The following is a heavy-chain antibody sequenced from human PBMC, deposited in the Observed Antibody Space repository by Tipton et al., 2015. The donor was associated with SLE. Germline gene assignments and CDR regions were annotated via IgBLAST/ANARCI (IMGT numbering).Heavy chain of an antibody. D-gene: IGHD3-9*01. CDR3: AKGQFDWSPEPFDI. V-gene: IGHV3-23*03. Sequence: SLRLSCAASGFTFSSYAMSWVRQAPGKGLEWVSVIYSGGSTYYADSVKGRFTISRDNSKNTLYLQMNSLRAEDTAVYYCAKGQFDWSPEPFDIWGQGTMVTVSS. CDR1: GFTFSSYA. J-gene: IGHJ3*02. CDR2: IYSGGST.